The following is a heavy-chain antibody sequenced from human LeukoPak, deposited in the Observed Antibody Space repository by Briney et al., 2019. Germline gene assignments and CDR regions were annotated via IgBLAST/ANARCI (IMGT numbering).Heavy chain of an antibody. J-gene: IGHJ4*02. Sequence: GGSLRLSCAASGFTFSSYAMSWVRQAPGKGLEWVSAISGSGGSTYYADSVKGRFTISRDNSKNTLYLQMNSLRAEDTAVYYCAKDPLNYYGSGSYLEDYWGQGTLVTVSS. CDR3: AKDPLNYYGSGSYLEDY. CDR2: ISGSGGST. V-gene: IGHV3-23*01. D-gene: IGHD3-10*01. CDR1: GFTFSSYA.